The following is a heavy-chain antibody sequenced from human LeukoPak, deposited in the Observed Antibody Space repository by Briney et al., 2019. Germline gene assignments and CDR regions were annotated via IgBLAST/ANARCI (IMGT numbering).Heavy chain of an antibody. V-gene: IGHV1-69*01. CDR1: GGTFSSYA. D-gene: IGHD3-10*01. CDR3: AREAGYYYGSGSYYPAGFDP. CDR2: IIPIFGTA. J-gene: IGHJ5*02. Sequence: ASVKVSCKASGGTFSSYAISWVRQAPGQGLEWMGGIIPIFGTANYAQKFQGRVTITADESTSTAYMELSSLRSEDTAVYYCAREAGYYYGSGSYYPAGFDPWGQGTLVTVSS.